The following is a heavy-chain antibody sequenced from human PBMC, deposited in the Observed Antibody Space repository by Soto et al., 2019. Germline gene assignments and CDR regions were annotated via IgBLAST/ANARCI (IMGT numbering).Heavy chain of an antibody. D-gene: IGHD5-12*01. J-gene: IGHJ4*02. CDR1: GFTFSSYG. Sequence: QVHLVESGGGVVQPGRSLRLSCAASGFTFSSYGMHWVRQAPGKGLEWVAVISYDGGNKYYVDSVKGRFTISRDNSKITLFLQMNSLRAEDTAVYYCANGTLVATTANYFDYWGQGTLVTVSS. V-gene: IGHV3-30*18. CDR2: ISYDGGNK. CDR3: ANGTLVATTANYFDY.